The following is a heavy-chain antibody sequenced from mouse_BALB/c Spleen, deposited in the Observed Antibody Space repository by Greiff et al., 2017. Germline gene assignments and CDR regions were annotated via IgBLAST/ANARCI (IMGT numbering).Heavy chain of an antibody. CDR3: AGGAWFAY. V-gene: IGHV2-9*02. Sequence: VKLVESGPGLVAPSQSLSITCTVSGFSLTSYGVSWVRQPPGKGLEWLGVIWAGGSTNYNSALMSRLSISKDNSKSQVFLKMNSLQTDDTAMYYCAGGAWFAYWGQGTLVTVSA. CDR1: GFSLTSYG. J-gene: IGHJ3*01. CDR2: IWAGGST.